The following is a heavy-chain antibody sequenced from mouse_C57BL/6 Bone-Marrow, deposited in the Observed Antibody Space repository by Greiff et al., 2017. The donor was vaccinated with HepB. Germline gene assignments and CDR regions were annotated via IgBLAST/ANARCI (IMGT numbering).Heavy chain of an antibody. CDR2: IYPCSGSI. V-gene: IGHV1-55*01. CDR3: AIRRRRGVFDY. J-gene: IGHJ2*01. CDR1: GYTFTSYW. Sequence: QVQLQQPGAELVKPGASVKMSCKASGYTFTSYWITWVKPRPGQGLEWIGDIYPCSGSINYNEKFKSKATLTVDTSSITAYIQVSSLTSEDSAVNYYAIRRRRGVFDYWGQGTTLTVSS.